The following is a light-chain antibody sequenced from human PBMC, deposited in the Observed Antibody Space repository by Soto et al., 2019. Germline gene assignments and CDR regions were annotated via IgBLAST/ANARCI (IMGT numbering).Light chain of an antibody. V-gene: IGLV2-14*01. CDR1: SSDVGDYNY. CDR3: SSYTDSSTYVV. J-gene: IGLJ2*01. CDR2: EVT. Sequence: QAVVTQPASVSGSPGQSITISCAGTSSDVGDYNYVSWYQQHPGKAPKLMIYEVTNRPSGVSNRFSGSKSGNTASLTISGLQAEDEADYYCSSYTDSSTYVVFGGGTKLTVL.